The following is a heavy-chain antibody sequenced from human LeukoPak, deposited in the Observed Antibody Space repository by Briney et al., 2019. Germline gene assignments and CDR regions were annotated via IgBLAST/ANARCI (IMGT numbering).Heavy chain of an antibody. D-gene: IGHD2-15*01. CDR2: IWYDGSNK. J-gene: IGHJ6*03. CDR3: ARVAATGVSRYYYYYMDV. V-gene: IGHV3-33*01. CDR1: GFTFSSYG. Sequence: GGSLRLSCAASGFTFSSYGMPWVRQAPGKGLEWVAVIWYDGSNKYYADSVKGRFTISRDNSKNTLYLQMNSLRAEDTAVYYCARVAATGVSRYYYYYMDVWGKGTTVTVSS.